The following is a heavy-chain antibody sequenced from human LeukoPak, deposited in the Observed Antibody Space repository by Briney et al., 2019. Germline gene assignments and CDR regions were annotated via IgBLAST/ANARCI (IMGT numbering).Heavy chain of an antibody. CDR3: ARGYGSGSYHNWFDP. CDR1: GFTFSSYE. J-gene: IGHJ5*02. CDR2: ISSSGSTI. Sequence: GGSLRLSCATSGFTFSSYEMNWVRQAPGKGLESVSYISSSGSTIYYADSVKGRFTISRDNAKNSLYLQMNSLRAEDTAVYYCARGYGSGSYHNWFDPWGQGTLVTVSS. D-gene: IGHD3-10*01. V-gene: IGHV3-48*03.